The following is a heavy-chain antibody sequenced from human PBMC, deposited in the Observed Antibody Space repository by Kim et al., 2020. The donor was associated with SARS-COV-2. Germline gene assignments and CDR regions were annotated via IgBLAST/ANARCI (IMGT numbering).Heavy chain of an antibody. CDR3: VRGGTGSYFQALGF. D-gene: IGHD3-10*01. Sequence: NPALKSRVTISVDTSKNHFSLNLRSVTAADTAVYYCVRGGTGSYFQALGFWGRGTLVTVSS. V-gene: IGHV4-39*01. J-gene: IGHJ4*02.